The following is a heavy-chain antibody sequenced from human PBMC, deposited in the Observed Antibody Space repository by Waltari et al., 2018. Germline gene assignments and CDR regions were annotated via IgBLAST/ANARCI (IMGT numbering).Heavy chain of an antibody. V-gene: IGHV1-8*01. CDR1: GYTFTRYD. CDR3: ARGIASAGRPAGHYYYYMDV. Sequence: QVQLVQSGAEVKKPLASVKVSCKASGYTFTRYDINWVRQATGQGIEWMGWMNPNSGNTGYAKKFQGIITMTRNTSISTAHMELSGLTSEDTAVYYCARGIASAGRPAGHYYYYMDVWGKGTTVTVSS. CDR2: MNPNSGNT. D-gene: IGHD6-13*01. J-gene: IGHJ6*03.